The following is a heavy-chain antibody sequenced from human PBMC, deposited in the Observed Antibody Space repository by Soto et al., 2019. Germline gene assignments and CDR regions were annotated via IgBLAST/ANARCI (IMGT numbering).Heavy chain of an antibody. CDR2: IYWDDSK. Sequence: QITLKESGPTLVRPTQTLTLTCAFSGFSLSTSGVGVGWIRQPPGKALEWLAVIYWDDSKHYSPSLRSRLTITEHTSKIELVLTKTNLDPMDTDTYSCPHKYPEAWPLDSWGQGTRVTVSS. CDR1: GFSLSTSGVG. V-gene: IGHV2-5*02. J-gene: IGHJ4*02. CDR3: PHKYPEAWPLDS. D-gene: IGHD6-6*01.